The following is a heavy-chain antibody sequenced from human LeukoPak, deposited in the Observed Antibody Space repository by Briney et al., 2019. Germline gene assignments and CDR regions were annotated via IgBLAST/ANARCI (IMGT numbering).Heavy chain of an antibody. CDR3: ASSRDPYSSSWYRDPYMDV. V-gene: IGHV4-39*07. Sequence: SETLSLTCTVSGGSISSSSYYWGWIRQPPGKGLEWIGSIYYSGSTYYNPSLKSRVTISVDTSKNQFSLKLSSVTAADTAVYYCASSRDPYSSSWYRDPYMDVWGKGTTVTVSS. CDR2: IYYSGST. D-gene: IGHD6-13*01. CDR1: GGSISSSSYY. J-gene: IGHJ6*03.